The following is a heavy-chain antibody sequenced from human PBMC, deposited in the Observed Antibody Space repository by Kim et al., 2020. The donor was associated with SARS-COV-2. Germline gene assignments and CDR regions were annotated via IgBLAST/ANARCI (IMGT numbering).Heavy chain of an antibody. Sequence: SQTLSLTCAMSRDSVSRHIPAGDIIRQSRARGLSWLESIYYQFEGCNDYALSVKSRITINPDTSKNHFSLQLSSVTPEDTAVYYCANGGSGLGGMNVWGQGATVTVSS. J-gene: IGHJ6*02. CDR1: RDSVSRHIPA. CDR3: ANGGSGLGGMNV. D-gene: IGHD3-16*01. V-gene: IGHV6-1*01. CDR2: IYYQFEGCN.